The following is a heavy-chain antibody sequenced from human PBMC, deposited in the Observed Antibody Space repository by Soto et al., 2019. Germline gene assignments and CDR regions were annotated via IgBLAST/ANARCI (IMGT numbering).Heavy chain of an antibody. Sequence: QVQLVESGGGVVQPGRSLRLSCAASGFSFNIYGMHWVRQAPGKGLEWVAVISYDGSNKYYTDSMKGRFTISRDNSKNTLYLQMNSLRAEDTAVYYCAKDGVEWDQYRAEYLQHWGQGTLVTVSS. J-gene: IGHJ1*01. V-gene: IGHV3-30*05. CDR3: AKDGVEWDQYRAEYLQH. CDR2: ISYDGSNK. CDR1: GFSFNIYG. D-gene: IGHD1-26*01.